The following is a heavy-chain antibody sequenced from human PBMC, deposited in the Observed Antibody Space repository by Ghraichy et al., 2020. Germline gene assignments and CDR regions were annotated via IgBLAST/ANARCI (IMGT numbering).Heavy chain of an antibody. CDR1: GDSISSYF. D-gene: IGHD2-2*01. V-gene: IGHV4-59*01. Sequence: ETLSLTCTVSGDSISSYFWNWIRQPPGKGLEWIGYVFYSGRTNYNPSLKSRVTISVDTSKNQFSLKLSSVTAADTAVYYCAKGGLVPAAMGWFDPWGQGTLVTVSS. CDR2: VFYSGRT. J-gene: IGHJ5*02. CDR3: AKGGLVPAAMGWFDP.